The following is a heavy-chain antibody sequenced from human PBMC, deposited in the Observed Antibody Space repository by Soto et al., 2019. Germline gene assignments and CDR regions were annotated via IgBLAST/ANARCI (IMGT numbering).Heavy chain of an antibody. J-gene: IGHJ4*02. D-gene: IGHD3-3*01. CDR2: IYHSGST. Sequence: SETLSLTCAVSGGSISSGGYSWSWIRQPPGKGLEWIGYIYHSGSTYYNPSLKSRVTISVDRSKNQFSPKLSSVTAADTAVYYCVRADFWSGYPLFDYWGQGTLVTVSS. V-gene: IGHV4-30-2*01. CDR1: GGSISSGGYS. CDR3: VRADFWSGYPLFDY.